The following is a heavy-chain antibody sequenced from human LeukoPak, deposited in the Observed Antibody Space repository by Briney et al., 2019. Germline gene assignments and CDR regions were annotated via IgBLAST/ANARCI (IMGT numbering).Heavy chain of an antibody. J-gene: IGHJ4*02. CDR2: IYYSGTT. Sequence: GSLRLSCAASGFTFDDYGMSWIRQPPGKGLEWIGSIYYSGTTYYNPSLKSRVTISVDTSKNQFSLKLSSVTAADTAVYYCARVWGSYHYVDYWGQGTLVTVSS. CDR3: ARVWGSYHYVDY. D-gene: IGHD3-16*02. CDR1: GFTFDDYG. V-gene: IGHV4-38-2*01.